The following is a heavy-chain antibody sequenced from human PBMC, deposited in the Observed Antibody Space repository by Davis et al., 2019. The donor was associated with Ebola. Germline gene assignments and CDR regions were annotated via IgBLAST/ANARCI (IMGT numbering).Heavy chain of an antibody. J-gene: IGHJ4*02. D-gene: IGHD3-3*01. V-gene: IGHV3-7*01. CDR3: ARVAALRFLEWLLYYFDY. Sequence: GESLKISCAASGFTFSSYWMSWVRQAPGKGLEWVANIKQDGSEKYYVDSVKGRFTISRDNAKNSLYLQMNSLRAEDTAVYYCARVAALRFLEWLLYYFDYWGQGTLVTVSS. CDR1: GFTFSSYW. CDR2: IKQDGSEK.